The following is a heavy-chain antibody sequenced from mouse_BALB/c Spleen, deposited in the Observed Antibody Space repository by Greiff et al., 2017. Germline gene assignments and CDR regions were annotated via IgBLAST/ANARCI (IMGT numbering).Heavy chain of an antibody. J-gene: IGHJ3*01. CDR3: ARRDGNYVAWFAY. D-gene: IGHD2-1*01. CDR1: GFTFSSYY. CDR2: INSNGGST. V-gene: IGHV5-6-2*01. Sequence: DVMLVESGGGLVKLGGSLKLSCAASGFTFSSYYMSWVRQTPEKRLELVAAINSNGGSTYYPDTVKGRFTISRDNAKNTLYLQMSSLKSEDTALYYCARRDGNYVAWFAYWGQGTLVTVSA.